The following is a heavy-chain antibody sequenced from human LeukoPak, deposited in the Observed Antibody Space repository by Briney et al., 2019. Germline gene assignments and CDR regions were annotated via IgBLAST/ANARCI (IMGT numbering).Heavy chain of an antibody. J-gene: IGHJ4*02. CDR1: GYTFTSHD. D-gene: IGHD5/OR15-5a*01. Sequence: ASVKVSCKTSGYTFTSHDISWVRQAPGQGLERMGWSSGYSGNTNHAQKFQGRVTMTTDTSTSTAYMELRSLRPDDTAVYYCARGAVSTHGFDYWGQGALVTVSS. CDR3: ARGAVSTHGFDY. V-gene: IGHV1-18*01. CDR2: SSGYSGNT.